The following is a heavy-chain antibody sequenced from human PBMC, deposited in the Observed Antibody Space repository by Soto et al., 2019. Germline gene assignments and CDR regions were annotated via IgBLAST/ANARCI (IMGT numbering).Heavy chain of an antibody. V-gene: IGHV1-2*04. Sequence: ASVKVSCKASGYTFTGYYMHWVRQAPGQGLEWMGWINPNSGGTNYAQKFQGWVTMTRDTSISTAYMELSRLRSDDTAVYYCARGKKYDYVWGSYRPHDAFDIWGQGTMVTVSS. CDR1: GYTFTGYY. CDR2: INPNSGGT. J-gene: IGHJ3*02. CDR3: ARGKKYDYVWGSYRPHDAFDI. D-gene: IGHD3-16*02.